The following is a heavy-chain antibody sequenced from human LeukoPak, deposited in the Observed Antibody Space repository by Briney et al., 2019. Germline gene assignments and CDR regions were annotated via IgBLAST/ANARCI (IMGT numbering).Heavy chain of an antibody. CDR1: GYTFTSYG. J-gene: IGHJ3*02. D-gene: IGHD3-3*01. CDR3: ARVHKYYDFWSGYYSHDAFDI. Sequence: EAXXKVSCKASGYTFTSYGISWVQQAPGQGIEGMGWISAYNGNTNYAQKLQGRVTMTTDTSKSTAYMELRRLRSDDTAVYYCARVHKYYDFWSGYYSHDAFDIWGQGTMVTVSS. CDR2: ISAYNGNT. V-gene: IGHV1-18*01.